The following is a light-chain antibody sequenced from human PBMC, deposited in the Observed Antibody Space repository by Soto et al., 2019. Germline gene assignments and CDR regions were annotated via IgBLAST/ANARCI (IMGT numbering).Light chain of an antibody. J-gene: IGLJ1*01. CDR2: RVT. CDR1: SSDVGAYDF. Sequence: QSALTQPPSASGSPGQSVTISCTGTSSDVGAYDFVSWFQQHPGKAPKLMFYRVTHRPSGVPDRFSASKSGNTASLTVSGLQAEDEADYYCSSYAGNSFYVFGTGTKLTVL. CDR3: SSYAGNSFYV. V-gene: IGLV2-8*01.